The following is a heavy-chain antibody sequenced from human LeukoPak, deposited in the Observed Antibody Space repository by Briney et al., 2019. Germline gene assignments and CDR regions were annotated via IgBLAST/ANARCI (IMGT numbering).Heavy chain of an antibody. CDR1: GYTFTSYG. J-gene: IGHJ4*02. D-gene: IGHD1-7*01. CDR2: ISAYSGNT. CDR3: ARVSEITGTTS. V-gene: IGHV1-18*01. Sequence: ASVKVSCKASGYTFTSYGISWVRQAPGKGLEWMGWISAYSGNTNYAQKLQGRVTMTTDSSTSTAYMELRSLRSDDTAVYYCARVSEITGTTSWGQGTLVTVSS.